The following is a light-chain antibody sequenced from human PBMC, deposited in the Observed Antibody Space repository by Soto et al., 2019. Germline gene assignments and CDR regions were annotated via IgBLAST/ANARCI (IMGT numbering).Light chain of an antibody. CDR3: QVWDSTSDHPYV. CDR2: DDS. V-gene: IGLV3-21*02. J-gene: IGLJ1*01. Sequence: SYELTQPPSVSVAPGQTAIITCGGNNVGGKHVHWYQQKPGQAPILVIYDDSDRPSGIPERFSGSNSGNTASLTITRVEAGDEADYYCQVWDSTSDHPYVFXTGTKVTVL. CDR1: NVGGKH.